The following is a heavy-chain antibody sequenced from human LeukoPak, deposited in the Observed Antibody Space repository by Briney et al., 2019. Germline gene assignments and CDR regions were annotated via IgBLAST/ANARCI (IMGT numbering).Heavy chain of an antibody. D-gene: IGHD2/OR15-2a*01. J-gene: IGHJ4*02. CDR3: ARENQATGNMDY. V-gene: IGHV4-38-2*02. CDR1: GYSISFGYF. CDR2: IYHSGST. Sequence: SETLSLTCTVSGYSISFGYFWGWLRQPPGKGLEWIGSIYHSGSTYYNSSLKSRVTISVDKSNNQFSLKLSSVTAADTAVYYCARENQATGNMDYWGQGILVTVSS.